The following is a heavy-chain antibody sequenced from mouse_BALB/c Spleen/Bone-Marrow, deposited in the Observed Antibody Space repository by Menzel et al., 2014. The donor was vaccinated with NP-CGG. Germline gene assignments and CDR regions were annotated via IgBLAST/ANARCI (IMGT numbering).Heavy chain of an antibody. D-gene: IGHD2-3*01. V-gene: IGHV7-3*02. CDR3: ARDMCDGLRWYFDV. CDR1: GFTFTDYY. J-gene: IGHJ1*01. CDR2: IRNKANGYTT. Sequence: EVKLVESGGGLVQPGGSLRLSCATSGFTFTDYYMSWVRQPPGKALEWLGSIRNKANGYTTDYSASVKGRCTISRDNSQSILYLQMNTLRAEDSATYYCARDMCDGLRWYFDVWGAGTTVTVSS.